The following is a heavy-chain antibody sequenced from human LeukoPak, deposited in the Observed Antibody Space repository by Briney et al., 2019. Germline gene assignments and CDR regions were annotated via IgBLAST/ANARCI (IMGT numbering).Heavy chain of an antibody. J-gene: IGHJ5*02. V-gene: IGHV1-18*01. CDR2: ISAYNGNT. D-gene: IGHD2-15*01. CDR3: AREGSDCSGGSCYLGHSFDP. Sequence: ASVKVSCKASGYTFTSYGISWVRQAPGQGLEWMGWISAYNGNTNYAQKLQGRVTMTTDTSTSTAYMELRRLRSDDTAVYYCAREGSDCSGGSCYLGHSFDPWGQGTLVTVSS. CDR1: GYTFTSYG.